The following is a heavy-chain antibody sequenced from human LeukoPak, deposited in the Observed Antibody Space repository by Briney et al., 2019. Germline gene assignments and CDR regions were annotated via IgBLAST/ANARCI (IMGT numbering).Heavy chain of an antibody. Sequence: SETLSLTWAVYGGSFSGYYWSWIRQPPGKGLEWIGEINHSGSTNYNPSLKSRVTISVDTSKNQFSLKLSSVTAADTAVYYCARASGSYYGVWYYWGQGTLVTVSS. CDR3: ARASGSYYGVWYY. V-gene: IGHV4-34*01. D-gene: IGHD1-26*01. CDR2: INHSGST. CDR1: GGSFSGYY. J-gene: IGHJ4*02.